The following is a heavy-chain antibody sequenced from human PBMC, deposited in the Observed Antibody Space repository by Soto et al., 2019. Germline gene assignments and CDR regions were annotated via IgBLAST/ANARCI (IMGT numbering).Heavy chain of an antibody. V-gene: IGHV4-59*08. D-gene: IGHD6-19*01. J-gene: IGHJ1*01. CDR2: IYYSGST. CDR3: ASPGIAVAGHFQH. CDR1: GGSISSYY. Sequence: SETLSLTCTVSGGSISSYYWSWIRQPPGKGLEWIGYIYYSGSTNYNPSLKSRVTISVDTSKNQFSLKLSSVTAADTAVYYCASPGIAVAGHFQHWGQGTLVTVS.